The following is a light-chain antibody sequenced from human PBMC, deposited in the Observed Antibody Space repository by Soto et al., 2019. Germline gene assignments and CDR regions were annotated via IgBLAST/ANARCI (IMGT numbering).Light chain of an antibody. V-gene: IGLV2-11*01. CDR2: DVS. J-gene: IGLJ1*01. CDR1: SSDVGGYNY. CDR3: CSYAGSYTLYV. Sequence: QSALTQPRSVSGSPGQSVTISCTGTSSDVGGYNYVSWYQQHPGKAPKLMIYDVSKRPSGVPDRFSGSESGNTPSLTISGLQAEDEADYYCCSYAGSYTLYVFGTGTKLTV.